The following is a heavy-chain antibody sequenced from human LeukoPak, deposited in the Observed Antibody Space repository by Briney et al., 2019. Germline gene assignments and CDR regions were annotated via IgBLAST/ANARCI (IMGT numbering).Heavy chain of an antibody. CDR3: AREITTANFDS. J-gene: IGHJ4*02. Sequence: SETLSLTCTVSGGSVSGGDYYWSWIRQPPGKGLEWIGYIHYSGSTYYSPSLKSRVTISIDTSKNQLSLKLSSVTAADTAVYYRAREITTANFDSWGQGTLVTVSS. CDR1: GGSVSGGDYY. CDR2: IHYSGST. V-gene: IGHV4-30-4*08. D-gene: IGHD4-11*01.